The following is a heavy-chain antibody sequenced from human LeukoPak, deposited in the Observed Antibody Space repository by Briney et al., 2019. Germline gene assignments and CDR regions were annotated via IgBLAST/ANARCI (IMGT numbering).Heavy chain of an antibody. CDR3: AGLYAGQETFDY. J-gene: IGHJ4*02. CDR2: IYPGDSDT. Sequence: GESLKISCKGSGYSFTNFWIAWVRQMPGKGLEWMGIIYPGDSDTRYSPSFQGQVTISADRSISTAYLQWSSLKASDTAMYYCAGLYAGQETFDYWGQGTLVTVSS. D-gene: IGHD2-8*01. CDR1: GYSFTNFW. V-gene: IGHV5-51*01.